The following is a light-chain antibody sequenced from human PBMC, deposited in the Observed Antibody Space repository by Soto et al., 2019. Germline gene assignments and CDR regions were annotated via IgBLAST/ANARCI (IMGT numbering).Light chain of an antibody. Sequence: EIVLTQSPATLSLSPGDRVTISCRASQGVSSYLAWYQQKPGKAPKLLIYGASTRPTGIPARFSGSGSGTEFTLTISSLQSEDFAIYYCQQYNNWPLTFGQGTKVDI. V-gene: IGKV3-15*01. CDR2: GAS. CDR1: QGVSSY. CDR3: QQYNNWPLT. J-gene: IGKJ1*01.